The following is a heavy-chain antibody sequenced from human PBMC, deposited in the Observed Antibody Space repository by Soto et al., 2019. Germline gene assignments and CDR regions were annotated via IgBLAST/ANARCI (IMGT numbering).Heavy chain of an antibody. J-gene: IGHJ4*02. V-gene: IGHV3-7*05. Sequence: HPGGSLRLSCAASGFTFSSYWMSWVRQAPGKGLEWVANIKQDGSEKYYVDSVKGRFTISRDNAKNSLYLQMNSLRAEDTAVYYCARDYKWFGELLLGGLNYFGYWGQGTLVTVSS. CDR1: GFTFSSYW. CDR3: ARDYKWFGELLLGGLNYFGY. D-gene: IGHD3-10*01. CDR2: IKQDGSEK.